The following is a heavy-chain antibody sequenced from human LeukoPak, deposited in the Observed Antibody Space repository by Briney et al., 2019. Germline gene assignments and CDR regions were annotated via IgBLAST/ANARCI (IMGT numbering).Heavy chain of an antibody. CDR3: ASSVGSTDY. CDR1: GGSISSSSSH. D-gene: IGHD1-26*01. J-gene: IGHJ4*02. V-gene: IGHV4-39*01. Sequence: SATLSLTCTVSGGSISSSSSHWDWIRQPPGKGLEWIGSIYYSGRTYYNPSLMSRVTISVDTSNNQFSLKLSSVTAADAAVYYCASSVGSTDYWGQGTLVTVCS. CDR2: IYYSGRT.